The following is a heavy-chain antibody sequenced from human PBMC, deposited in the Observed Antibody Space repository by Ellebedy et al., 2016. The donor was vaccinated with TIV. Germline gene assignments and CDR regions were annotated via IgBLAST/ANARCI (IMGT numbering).Heavy chain of an antibody. Sequence: GESLKISXAASGFTFSSYSMNWVRQAPGKGLEWVSYISSSSSTIYYADSVKGRFTISRDNAKNSLYLQMNSLRDEDTAVYYCAKFSDWGQGTLVSVSS. J-gene: IGHJ4*02. CDR2: ISSSSSTI. V-gene: IGHV3-48*02. CDR3: AKFSD. CDR1: GFTFSSYS.